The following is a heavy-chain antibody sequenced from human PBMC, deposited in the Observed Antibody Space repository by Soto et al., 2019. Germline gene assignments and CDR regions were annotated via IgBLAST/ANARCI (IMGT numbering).Heavy chain of an antibody. CDR1: GGSISSCCYY. J-gene: IGHJ4*01. CDR2: IYYSGST. Sequence: QVQLQESGPGLVKPSQTLSLTCTVSGGSISSCCYYWIWNRQQPGQGLEWIGYIYYSGSTYYTQPQKSRVTRSVDTSNKQFSLKLSCVTAAEAAVYYCGREPLTWGHGTLVNVSS. V-gene: IGHV4-31*03. CDR3: GREPLT.